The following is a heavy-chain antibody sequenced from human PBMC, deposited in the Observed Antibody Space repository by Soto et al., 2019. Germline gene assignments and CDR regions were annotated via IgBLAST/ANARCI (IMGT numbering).Heavy chain of an antibody. CDR1: GFTFSSYA. V-gene: IGHV3-30-3*01. CDR2: ISYDGSNK. J-gene: IGHJ3*02. CDR3: ASQTYAFDI. Sequence: GGSLRLSCAASGFTFSSYAMHWVRQAPGKGLEWVAVISYDGSNKYYADSVKGRFTISRDNSKNTLYLQMNSLRAEDTAVYYCASQTYAFDIWGQGTMVTVSS.